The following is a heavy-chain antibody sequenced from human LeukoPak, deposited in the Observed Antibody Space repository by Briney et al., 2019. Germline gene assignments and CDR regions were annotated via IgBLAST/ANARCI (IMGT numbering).Heavy chain of an antibody. CDR2: IGTAGDT. J-gene: IGHJ6*02. Sequence: GGSLRLSCAASGFTFSSYDMHWVRQATGKGLEWVSAIGTAGDTYYPGSVKGRFTISRENAKNPLYLQMNSLRAGDTAVYYCARGNMRSGHSYYYYGMDVWGQGTTVTVSS. CDR1: GFTFSSYD. V-gene: IGHV3-13*01. D-gene: IGHD6-19*01. CDR3: ARGNMRSGHSYYYYGMDV.